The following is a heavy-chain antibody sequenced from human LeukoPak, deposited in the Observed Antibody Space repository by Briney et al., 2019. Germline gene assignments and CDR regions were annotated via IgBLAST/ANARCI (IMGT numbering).Heavy chain of an antibody. Sequence: PSETLSLTCSVSGGSISSSTYYWGWIRQPPGKGLQWIGSIFYAGNNYYKPSLKGRVTISVDTSKNQFSLTLTSMTAADTAVYYCARGYCSGGSCYSYYYYNYMDVWGKGTTVTVSS. V-gene: IGHV4-39*07. CDR1: GGSISSSTYY. D-gene: IGHD2-15*01. J-gene: IGHJ6*03. CDR3: ARGYCSGGSCYSYYYYNYMDV. CDR2: IFYAGNN.